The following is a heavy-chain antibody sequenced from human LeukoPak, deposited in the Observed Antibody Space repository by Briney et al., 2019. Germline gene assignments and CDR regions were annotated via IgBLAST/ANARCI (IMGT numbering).Heavy chain of an antibody. CDR1: GFTFSDYY. Sequence: GGSLRLSCAASGFTFSDYYMSWIRQAPGKGLEWVSYISGSTSHTNYVDSVKGRFTISRDNDKNSLYLQMNSLRAEDTAVYYCAREGTGIFDDAFDIWGQGTMVTVSS. J-gene: IGHJ3*02. CDR3: AREGTGIFDDAFDI. V-gene: IGHV3-11*05. CDR2: ISGSTSHT. D-gene: IGHD1-1*01.